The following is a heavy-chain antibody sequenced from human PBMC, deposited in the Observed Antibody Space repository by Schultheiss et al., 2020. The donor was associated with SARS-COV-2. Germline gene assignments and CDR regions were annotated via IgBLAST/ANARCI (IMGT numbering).Heavy chain of an antibody. Sequence: ASVKVSCKASGYTFTGYYMHWVRQAPGQGLEWMGWINPSGGSTSYAQKFQGRVTMTRDTSTSTVYMELSSLRSEDTAVYYCAREGYCSGGSCFGGMDVWGQGTTVTVSS. J-gene: IGHJ6*02. CDR1: GYTFTGYY. V-gene: IGHV1-46*01. CDR3: AREGYCSGGSCFGGMDV. CDR2: INPSGGST. D-gene: IGHD2-15*01.